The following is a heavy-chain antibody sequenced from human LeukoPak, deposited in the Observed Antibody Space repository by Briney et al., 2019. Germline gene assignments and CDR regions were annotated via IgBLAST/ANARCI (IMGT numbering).Heavy chain of an antibody. Sequence: GGSLRLSCAASGFTFSSYWMSWVRQAPGKGLEWVANIKQDGSEKYYVDSVKGRFTISRDNAKNSLYLQMNRLRAEDTAVYSCAKGNTMYTAYYFDYWGQGTLVTVSS. J-gene: IGHJ4*02. CDR2: IKQDGSEK. CDR1: GFTFSSYW. V-gene: IGHV3-7*01. CDR3: AKGNTMYTAYYFDY. D-gene: IGHD3-10*02.